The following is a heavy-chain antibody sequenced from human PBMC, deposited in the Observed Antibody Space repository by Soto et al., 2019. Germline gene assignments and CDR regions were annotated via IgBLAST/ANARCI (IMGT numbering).Heavy chain of an antibody. CDR2: IYYSGST. D-gene: IGHD3-9*01. J-gene: IGHJ3*02. V-gene: IGHV4-31*03. CDR3: VRVLWSSYYDILTGHQDAFDI. CDR1: GGSISSGGYY. Sequence: SETLSLTCTVSGGSISSGGYYWSWIRQHPGKGLEWIGYIYYSGSTYYNPSLKSRVTISVDTSKNQFSLKLSSVTAADTAVYYCVRVLWSSYYDILTGHQDAFDIWGQGTMVTVSS.